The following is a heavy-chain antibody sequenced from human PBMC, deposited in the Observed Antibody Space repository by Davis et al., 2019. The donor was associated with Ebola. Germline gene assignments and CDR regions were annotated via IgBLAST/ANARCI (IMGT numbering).Heavy chain of an antibody. CDR1: GFTFSNYG. J-gene: IGHJ6*02. D-gene: IGHD2-8*01. CDR2: IWYDGSNK. V-gene: IGHV3-33*06. CDR3: AKGMSRSAYYAMDV. Sequence: GESLKISCAASGFTFSNYGMHWVRQAPGKGLEWVAVIWYDGSNKYYADSVKGRFTVSRDNPKNTLYLQMYSLRAEDTAVYYCAKGMSRSAYYAMDVWGQGTTVTVSS.